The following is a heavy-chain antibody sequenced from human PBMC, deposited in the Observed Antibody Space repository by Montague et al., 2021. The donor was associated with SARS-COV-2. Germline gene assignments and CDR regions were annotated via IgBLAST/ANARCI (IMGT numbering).Heavy chain of an antibody. CDR1: GFTFSDYY. J-gene: IGHJ4*02. D-gene: IGHD1-14*01. CDR2: ISGRGSYT. V-gene: IGHV3-11*03. CDR3: ARLVGVESNRRDYFNY. Sequence: SLRLSCAASGFTFSDYYMSWIRQAPGKGLEWVSYISGRGSYTDYADSVKGRFTISRDNARKSLYLEMNSLRAEDTAVYYCARLVGVESNRRDYFNYWVQGTLVTVSS.